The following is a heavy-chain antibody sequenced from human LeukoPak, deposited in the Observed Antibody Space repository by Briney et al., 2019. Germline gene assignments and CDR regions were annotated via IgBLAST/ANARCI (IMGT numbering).Heavy chain of an antibody. CDR2: IYYSGST. Sequence: PSGTLSLTCTVSGGSISSSSYYWGWIRQPPGKGLEWIGSIYYSGSTYYNPSLKSRVTISVDTSKNQFSLKLSSVTAADTAVYYCARDSPGSIDYWGQGTLVTVSS. CDR3: ARDSPGSIDY. D-gene: IGHD2-2*01. V-gene: IGHV4-39*07. CDR1: GGSISSSSYY. J-gene: IGHJ4*02.